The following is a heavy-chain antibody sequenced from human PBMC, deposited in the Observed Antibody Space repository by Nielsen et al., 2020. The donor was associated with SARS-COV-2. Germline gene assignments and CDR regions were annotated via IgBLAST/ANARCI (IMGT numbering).Heavy chain of an antibody. CDR3: AREGDTYGVRNFDY. CDR1: GFTFSGYS. CDR2: ISSTSSFT. J-gene: IGHJ4*02. Sequence: GESLKISCAASGFTFSGYSMTWVRQTPGKGLEYISSISSTSSFTFYTASVKGRFTISRDNAENTLYLQMDNLRAEDTAMYYCAREGDTYGVRNFDYWGQGVMVTVSS. D-gene: IGHD5-18*01. V-gene: IGHV3-21*04.